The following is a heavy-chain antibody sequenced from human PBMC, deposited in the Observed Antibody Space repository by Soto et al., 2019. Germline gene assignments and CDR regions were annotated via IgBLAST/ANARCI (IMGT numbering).Heavy chain of an antibody. CDR3: AREGSIAAAGSNWFDS. D-gene: IGHD6-13*01. V-gene: IGHV1-18*01. J-gene: IGHJ5*01. CDR1: GYTFTRYG. CDR2: ISAYNGNT. Sequence: ASVKVSCKASGYTFTRYGISWVRQAPGQGLEWMGWISAYNGNTNYAQKLQGRVTMTTDTSTSTAYMELRSLRSDDTAVYYCAREGSIAAAGSNWFDSWGQGSLVTVSS.